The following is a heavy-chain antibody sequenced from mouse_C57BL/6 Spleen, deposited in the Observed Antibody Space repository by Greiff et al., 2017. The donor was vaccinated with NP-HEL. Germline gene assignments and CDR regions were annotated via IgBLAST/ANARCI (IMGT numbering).Heavy chain of an antibody. D-gene: IGHD2-1*01. CDR3: TRYYGNSFAY. Sequence: QVQLQQSGAELVRPGASVTLSCKASGYTFTDYEMHWVKQTPVHGLEWIGAIDPETGGTPYNQKFKGKAILTADKSSSTAYMELRSLTSEDSAVYYCTRYYGNSFAYWGQGTLVTVSA. CDR2: IDPETGGT. J-gene: IGHJ3*01. V-gene: IGHV1-15*01. CDR1: GYTFTDYE.